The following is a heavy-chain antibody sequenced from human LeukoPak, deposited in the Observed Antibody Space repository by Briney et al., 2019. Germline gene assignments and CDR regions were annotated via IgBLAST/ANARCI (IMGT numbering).Heavy chain of an antibody. D-gene: IGHD1-1*01. Sequence: GGSLRLSCVASGFTFRNYGMHWVRQSPGKGLEWVAFLRYDGSNKYCADSVKGRFTISRDNSKNTLYLQMNSLRVEDTALYYCTKDYGLTGTGGSWLDPWGQGTLVTVSS. CDR2: LRYDGSNK. V-gene: IGHV3-30*02. J-gene: IGHJ5*02. CDR1: GFTFRNYG. CDR3: TKDYGLTGTGGSWLDP.